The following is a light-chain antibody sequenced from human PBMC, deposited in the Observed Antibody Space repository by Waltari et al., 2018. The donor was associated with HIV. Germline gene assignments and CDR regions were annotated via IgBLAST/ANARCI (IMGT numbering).Light chain of an antibody. CDR3: QQYASSFT. Sequence: EIVLTQSPGTLSLSPGERATLSCRASQSVSSGYLAWYQQKPGQAPRLLIYGASSRATCIPDRFSGSGSGTDFTLTISRLEPEDFAVYYCQQYASSFTFGPGTKVDIK. CDR1: QSVSSGY. CDR2: GAS. J-gene: IGKJ3*01. V-gene: IGKV3-20*01.